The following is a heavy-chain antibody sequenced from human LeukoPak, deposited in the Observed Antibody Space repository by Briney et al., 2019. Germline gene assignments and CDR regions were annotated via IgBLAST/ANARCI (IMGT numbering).Heavy chain of an antibody. J-gene: IGHJ6*03. Sequence: GGSLRLSCAASGFTFSGSAMHWVRQASGKGLEWVGRIRSKANGYATAYAASVKGRFTISRDDSENTAYLQMNSPRTEDTAVYYCSRHDSSSWEYYMDVWGKGTTVTVSS. CDR2: IRSKANGYAT. D-gene: IGHD6-13*01. V-gene: IGHV3-73*01. CDR3: SRHDSSSWEYYMDV. CDR1: GFTFSGSA.